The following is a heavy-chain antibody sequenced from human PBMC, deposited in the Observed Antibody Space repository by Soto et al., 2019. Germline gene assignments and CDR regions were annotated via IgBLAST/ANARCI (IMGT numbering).Heavy chain of an antibody. D-gene: IGHD3-22*01. CDR2: ISAYNGNT. CDR3: ARDFEVSDYYDSSGYYPHFDY. CDR1: GYTFTSYG. V-gene: IGHV1-18*01. J-gene: IGHJ4*02. Sequence: GASVKVSCKASGYTFTSYGISWVRQAPGQGLEWMGWISAYNGNTNYAQKLQGRVTMTTDTSTSTAYMELRSLRSDDTAVYYCARDFEVSDYYDSSGYYPHFDYWGQGTLVTVSS.